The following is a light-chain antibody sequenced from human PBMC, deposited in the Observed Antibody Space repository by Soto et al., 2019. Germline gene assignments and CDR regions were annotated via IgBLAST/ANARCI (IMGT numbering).Light chain of an antibody. CDR3: QQYGSSPWT. J-gene: IGKJ1*01. Sequence: EIVLTQSPGTLSLSPGERATLSCRASQSVSSSYLAWYQQKPGQAPRLLIYGASSRATGIPGRFSGSVSGTDFTLTISRLEPEEFAVYYCQQYGSSPWTFGQGTKVEIK. CDR1: QSVSSSY. V-gene: IGKV3-20*01. CDR2: GAS.